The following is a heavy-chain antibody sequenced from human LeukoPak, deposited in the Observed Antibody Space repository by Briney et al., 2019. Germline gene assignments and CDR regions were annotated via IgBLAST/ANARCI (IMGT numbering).Heavy chain of an antibody. D-gene: IGHD1-7*01. CDR1: GYTFTELS. Sequence: ASVKVSCKVSGYTFTELSMNWVRQAPGKGLEWMGGFNPEDGETSYAQKVQGRVTMTENTSTDTAYMELSSLRSEDTAVYYCARWGLELLYTFVYWGQGTRVTVSS. CDR2: FNPEDGET. V-gene: IGHV1-24*01. J-gene: IGHJ4*02. CDR3: ARWGLELLYTFVY.